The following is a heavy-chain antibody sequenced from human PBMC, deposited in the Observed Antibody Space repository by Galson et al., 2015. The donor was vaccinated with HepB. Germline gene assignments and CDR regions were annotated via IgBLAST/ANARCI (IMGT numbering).Heavy chain of an antibody. J-gene: IGHJ4*02. V-gene: IGHV3-21*01. CDR1: GFTFSRYT. Sequence: SLRLSCAASGFTFSRYTINWVRQAPGKGLEWVSSISKSSSYIYYADSVKGRFTISRDNAKNSLYLQMNSLRVEDTGIYYCARDQGSGRSDFDYWGQGVLVTVSS. CDR3: ARDQGSGRSDFDY. D-gene: IGHD6-19*01. CDR2: ISKSSSYI.